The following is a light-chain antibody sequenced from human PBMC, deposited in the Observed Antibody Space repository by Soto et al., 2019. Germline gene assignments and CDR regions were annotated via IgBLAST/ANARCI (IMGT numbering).Light chain of an antibody. CDR1: QNISSS. Sequence: EIVMTQSPATLSLSPGEGGPLSCRASQNISSSLAWYQQSPGQAPRLLLYNVSTRAAGIPARFSGSGSGAEFTLNISSLQSEDFGLYHCQQYNNWPRTFGQGTKVDI. CDR3: QQYNNWPRT. CDR2: NVS. V-gene: IGKV3-15*01. J-gene: IGKJ1*01.